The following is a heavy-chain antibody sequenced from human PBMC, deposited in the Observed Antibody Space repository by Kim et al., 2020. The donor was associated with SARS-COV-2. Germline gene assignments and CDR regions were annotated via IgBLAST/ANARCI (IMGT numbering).Heavy chain of an antibody. Sequence: GGSLRLSCAASGFTFSSYAMHWVRQAPGKGLEWVAVISYDGSNKYYADSVKGRFTISRDNSKNTLYLQMNSLRAEDTAVYYCARADQYYYDSSGYGDYWGQGTLVTVSS. CDR2: ISYDGSNK. V-gene: IGHV3-30-3*01. CDR1: GFTFSSYA. J-gene: IGHJ4*02. CDR3: ARADQYYYDSSGYGDY. D-gene: IGHD3-22*01.